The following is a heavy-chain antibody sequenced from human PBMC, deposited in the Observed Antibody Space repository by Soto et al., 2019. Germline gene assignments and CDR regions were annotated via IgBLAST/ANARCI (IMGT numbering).Heavy chain of an antibody. Sequence: QVQLVQSGAEVKKPGSSVKVSCKASGGAFSTYAFTWVRQAPGQGLEWMGGIIPIFGTTNYAQKFQGRVTITADKPTSTAYMELSSLRSADTAVYYCASGYCSGGNCYENWFDPWGQGTLVTVSS. D-gene: IGHD2-15*01. CDR1: GGAFSTYA. CDR3: ASGYCSGGNCYENWFDP. J-gene: IGHJ5*02. CDR2: IIPIFGTT. V-gene: IGHV1-69*06.